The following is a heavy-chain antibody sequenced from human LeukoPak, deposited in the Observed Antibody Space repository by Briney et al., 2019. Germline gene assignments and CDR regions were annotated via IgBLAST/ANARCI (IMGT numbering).Heavy chain of an antibody. J-gene: IGHJ6*02. CDR2: ISGSGGST. V-gene: IGHV3-23*01. CDR1: GFTFSSYA. Sequence: GGSLRLSCAASGFTFSSYAMSWVRQAPGKGLEWVSAISGSGGSTYYADSVKGRFAISRDNSKNMLYLQMNSLRAEDTAVYYCAKLDGKLRFLEWYHYGMDVWGQGTTVTVSS. CDR3: AKLDGKLRFLEWYHYGMDV. D-gene: IGHD3-3*01.